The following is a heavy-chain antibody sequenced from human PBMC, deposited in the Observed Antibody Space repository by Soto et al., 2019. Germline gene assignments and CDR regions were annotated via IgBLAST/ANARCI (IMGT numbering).Heavy chain of an antibody. J-gene: IGHJ4*02. CDR3: VRGDNWNDEASDY. Sequence: TGGSLRLSCAASGFTFTYAWMSWVRQAAGKGLELIGRSKAKPDGGAIDYEEAVKGRFTISRDDSKYTLYLQMNSLRAEDTAVYYCVRGDNWNDEASDYWGQGTLVTVSS. CDR2: SKAKPDGGAI. D-gene: IGHD1-1*01. V-gene: IGHV3-15*01. CDR1: GFTFTYAW.